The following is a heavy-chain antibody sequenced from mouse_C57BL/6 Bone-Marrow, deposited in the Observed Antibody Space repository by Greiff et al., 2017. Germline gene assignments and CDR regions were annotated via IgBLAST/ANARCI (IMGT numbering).Heavy chain of an antibody. J-gene: IGHJ3*01. CDR1: GFTFSSYA. Sequence: EVKLMESGGGLVKPGGSLKLSCAASGFTFSSYAMSWVRQTPEKRLEWVATISDGGSYTSYPDNVKGRFTISRDNAKNTLYLQMSRLKSADTALYYCARDQDYSNYVLAWFAYWGQGTLVTVSA. CDR2: ISDGGSYT. CDR3: ARDQDYSNYVLAWFAY. D-gene: IGHD2-5*01. V-gene: IGHV5-4*01.